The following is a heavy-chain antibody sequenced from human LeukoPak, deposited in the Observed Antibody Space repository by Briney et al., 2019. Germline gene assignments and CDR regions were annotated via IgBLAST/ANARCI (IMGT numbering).Heavy chain of an antibody. CDR1: GYTFTDYY. D-gene: IGHD3-10*01. Sequence: ASVKVSCKASGYTFTDYYMHWVRQAPGQGLEWMGWMNPNSGGTNYPQKFQGMVTMTRDTSINTAYMELSRLRSDDTAVYYCARDLSGTYQIDYWGQGTLVTVSS. CDR2: MNPNSGGT. CDR3: ARDLSGTYQIDY. J-gene: IGHJ4*02. V-gene: IGHV1-2*02.